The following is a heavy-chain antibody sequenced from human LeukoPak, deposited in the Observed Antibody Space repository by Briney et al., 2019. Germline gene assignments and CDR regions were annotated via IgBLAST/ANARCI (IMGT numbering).Heavy chain of an antibody. CDR2: INWNGGST. V-gene: IGHV3-20*04. Sequence: GGSLRLSCAASGFTFDDYGMSWVRQAPGKGLEWVSGINWNGGSTGYADSVKGRFTISRDNAKNSLYLEMNSLRAEDTALYYCARDKDGYNTFDYWGQGTLVTVSS. CDR3: ARDKDGYNTFDY. J-gene: IGHJ4*02. D-gene: IGHD5-24*01. CDR1: GFTFDDYG.